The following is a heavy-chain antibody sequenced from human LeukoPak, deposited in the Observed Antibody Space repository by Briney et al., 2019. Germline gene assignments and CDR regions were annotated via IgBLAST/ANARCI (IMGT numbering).Heavy chain of an antibody. J-gene: IGHJ3*02. CDR3: ARVKKSTWIQNHDAFDI. Sequence: PSETLSLTCTVSGGSISSSSYYWGWIRQPPGKGLGWIGSIYYSGSTYYNPSLKSRVTISVDTSKNQFSLKLSSVTAADTAVYYCARVKKSTWIQNHDAFDIWGQGTMVTVSS. V-gene: IGHV4-39*07. CDR1: GGSISSSSYY. CDR2: IYYSGST. D-gene: IGHD5-18*01.